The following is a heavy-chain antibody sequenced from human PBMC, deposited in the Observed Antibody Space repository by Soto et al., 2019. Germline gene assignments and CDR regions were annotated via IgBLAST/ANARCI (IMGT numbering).Heavy chain of an antibody. D-gene: IGHD3-16*02. CDR3: AEEKDYDFVWGSDRYTSDS. CDR2: ISGSSGT. CDR1: GFPFTSYA. Sequence: PGGSLRLSCGASGFPFTSYAMTWVRQAPGRGLQWVSAISGSSGTFYADSVKGRFAISRDNSKNTVYLQMNSLRVDDTAVYYCAEEKDYDFVWGSDRYTSDSWGQGTLVTVSS. J-gene: IGHJ5*01. V-gene: IGHV3-23*01.